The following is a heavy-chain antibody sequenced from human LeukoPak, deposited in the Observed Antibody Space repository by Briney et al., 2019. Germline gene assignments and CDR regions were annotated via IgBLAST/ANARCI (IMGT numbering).Heavy chain of an antibody. D-gene: IGHD5-24*01. V-gene: IGHV3-21*01. CDR3: ARRWSGDGYNWGASAFDI. CDR1: GFTFSSYS. J-gene: IGHJ3*02. CDR2: ISSSSSYI. Sequence: PGGSLRLSCAASGFTFSSYSMNWVRQAPGKGLEWVSSISSSSSYIYYADSVKGRFTISRDNAKNSLYLQMNSLRAEDTAVYYCARRWSGDGYNWGASAFDIWGQGTMVTVSS.